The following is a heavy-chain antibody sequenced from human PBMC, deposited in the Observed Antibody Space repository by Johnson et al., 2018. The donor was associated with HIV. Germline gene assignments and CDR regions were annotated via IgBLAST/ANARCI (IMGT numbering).Heavy chain of an antibody. CDR1: GFTFSSYT. CDR2: MSYDGSNK. Sequence: QVQLVESGGGVVQPGRSLRLSCAASGFTFSSYTMQWVRQAPGKGLEWVAVMSYDGSNKYYADSVKGRFTISRDNSKNTLYLQMNSLRAEDTAVYYCAKDRPLYVLHLFGAFDIWGQGTMVTVSS. CDR3: AKDRPLYVLHLFGAFDI. D-gene: IGHD2-15*01. V-gene: IGHV3-30*04. J-gene: IGHJ3*02.